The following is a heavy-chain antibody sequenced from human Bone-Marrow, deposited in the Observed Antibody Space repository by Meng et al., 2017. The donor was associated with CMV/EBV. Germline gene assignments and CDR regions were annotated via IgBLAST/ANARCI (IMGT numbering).Heavy chain of an antibody. CDR2: ISSSGGSI. D-gene: IGHD6-6*01. CDR3: AREEYTSSAPFDY. V-gene: IGHV3-48*03. CDR1: GFTFSGYE. J-gene: IGHJ4*02. Sequence: GGSLRLSCAASGFTFSGYEMNWVRQAPGKGLEWVSYISSSGGSIFYADSVKGRFTVSRDNAKNSLYLQMNSLRAEDTAVYYCAREEYTSSAPFDYWGPGKLVTVSS.